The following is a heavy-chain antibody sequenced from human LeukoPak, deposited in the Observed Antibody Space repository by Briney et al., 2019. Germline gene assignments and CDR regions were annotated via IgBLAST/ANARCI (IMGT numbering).Heavy chain of an antibody. CDR2: INTDGSST. V-gene: IGHV3-74*01. CDR1: GFTFSSYW. J-gene: IGHJ3*02. CDR3: AKEYRRQWFGLSGFDI. D-gene: IGHD3-10*01. Sequence: GESLRLSCAASGFTFSSYWMHWVRQAPGKGLLWVSRINTDGSSTDYADSVKGRCTISRDNAKNTLYLQMNSLRAEDTAVYYCAKEYRRQWFGLSGFDIWGQGTMVTVSS.